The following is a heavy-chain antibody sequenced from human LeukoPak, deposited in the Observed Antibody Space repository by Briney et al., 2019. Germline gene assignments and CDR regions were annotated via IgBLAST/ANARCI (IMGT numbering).Heavy chain of an antibody. D-gene: IGHD1-26*01. J-gene: IGHJ4*01. CDR2: LFSSGTT. CDR1: GFTVSTDH. Sequence: PRGFLRLSCAASGFTVSTDHMSWVRQAPGKGLEWVSVLFSSGTTSHADSVKGRFTISRDNSRNTVYLQMNSLRAEDTAVYYCARVWEPSFDYWGQGTLVTASS. CDR3: ARVWEPSFDY. V-gene: IGHV3-53*01.